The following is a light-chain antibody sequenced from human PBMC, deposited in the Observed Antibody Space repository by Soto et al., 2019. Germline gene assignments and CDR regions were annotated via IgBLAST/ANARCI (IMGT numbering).Light chain of an antibody. J-gene: IGKJ4*01. V-gene: IGKV3-15*01. CDR3: QQYHDWPPLT. CDR1: QSVGNN. Sequence: EIVMTQSPATLSVSPGERATLSCRASQSVGNNLAWYQQQPGQAPRLLIHGASTRATGVPVRFSGSGSGTEFTLTLASLQSEDFAVYYCQQYHDWPPLTFGGGTKVEIK. CDR2: GAS.